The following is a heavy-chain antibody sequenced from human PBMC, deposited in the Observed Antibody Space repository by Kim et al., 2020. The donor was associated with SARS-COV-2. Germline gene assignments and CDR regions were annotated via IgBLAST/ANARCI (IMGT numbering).Heavy chain of an antibody. CDR2: IIPILGIA. CDR3: AYSEEPRYCSSTSCYTGMDY. J-gene: IGHJ4*02. V-gene: IGHV1-69*04. D-gene: IGHD2-2*02. Sequence: SVKVSCKASGGTFSSYAISWVRQAPGQGLEWMGRIIPILGIANYAQKFQGRVTITADKSTNTAYMELSSLRSEDTAVYYCAYSEEPRYCSSTSCYTGMDYWGQGTLVTVSS. CDR1: GGTFSSYA.